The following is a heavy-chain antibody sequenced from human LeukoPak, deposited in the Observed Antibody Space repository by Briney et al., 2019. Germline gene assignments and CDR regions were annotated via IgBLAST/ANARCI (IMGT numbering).Heavy chain of an antibody. CDR3: VKVLRYSGYD. Sequence: PGGSLRLSCAASGFTFSGYAMHWVRQAPGEGLEYISAISSNVGRTYYADSVKGRFTISKDNSKNTMYLQMSSLRAADTAVYYCVKVLRYSGYDWGQGTLVTVSS. CDR1: GFTFSGYA. J-gene: IGHJ4*02. V-gene: IGHV3-64D*06. CDR2: ISSNVGRT. D-gene: IGHD5-12*01.